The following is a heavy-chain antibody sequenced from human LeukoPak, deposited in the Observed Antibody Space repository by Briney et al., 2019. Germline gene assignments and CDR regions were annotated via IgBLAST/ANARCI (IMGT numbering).Heavy chain of an antibody. J-gene: IGHJ5*02. D-gene: IGHD3-10*01. V-gene: IGHV4-4*07. Sequence: SETLSLTCTVSGGPISSYYWSWIRQPAGKGLEWIGRIYTSGSTNYNPSLKSRVTMSVDTSKNQLSPKLSSVTAADTAVYYCARVVRYYYGSGSYHWFDPWGQGTLVTVSS. CDR1: GGPISSYY. CDR3: ARVVRYYYGSGSYHWFDP. CDR2: IYTSGST.